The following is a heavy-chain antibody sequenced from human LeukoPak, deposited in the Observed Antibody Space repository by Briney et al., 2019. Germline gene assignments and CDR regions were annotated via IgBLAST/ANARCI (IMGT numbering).Heavy chain of an antibody. J-gene: IGHJ4*02. CDR1: GFTFSSYA. D-gene: IGHD1-14*01. V-gene: IGHV3-23*01. Sequence: GGSLRLSCAASGFTFSSYAMSWVRQAPGKGLEWVSSVSGSGGSTYYADSVKGRFTISRDSSKNTLYLQMNSLRAEDTAVYYCARDSYNADYFDYWGQGTLVTVSS. CDR2: VSGSGGST. CDR3: ARDSYNADYFDY.